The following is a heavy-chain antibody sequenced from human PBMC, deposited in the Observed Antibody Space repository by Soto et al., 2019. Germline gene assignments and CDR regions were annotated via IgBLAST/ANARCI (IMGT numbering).Heavy chain of an antibody. CDR3: TREPSSSWYFGYYYGMDV. D-gene: IGHD6-13*01. Sequence: GGSLRLSCTASGFTFGDYAMSWFRQAPGKGLEWVGFIRSKAYGGTTEYAASVKGRFTISRDDSKCIAYLQMNSLKTEDTAVYYYTREPSSSWYFGYYYGMDVWGQGTTVTVSS. CDR1: GFTFGDYA. CDR2: IRSKAYGGTT. J-gene: IGHJ6*02. V-gene: IGHV3-49*03.